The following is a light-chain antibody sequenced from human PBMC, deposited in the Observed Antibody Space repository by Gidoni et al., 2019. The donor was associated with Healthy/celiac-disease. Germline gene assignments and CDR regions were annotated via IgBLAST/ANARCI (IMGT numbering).Light chain of an antibody. V-gene: IGLV3-1*01. Sequence: SYELTQPPSVSVSPGQTASITCSGDKSGDKYACWYQQKPGPSPVLVIYPANKRPSGFPERFSGSNSGNTATLTISGTQAIDEADYYFQAWDSSTVFGGGTTLTVL. CDR1: KSGDKY. J-gene: IGLJ2*01. CDR3: QAWDSSTV. CDR2: PAN.